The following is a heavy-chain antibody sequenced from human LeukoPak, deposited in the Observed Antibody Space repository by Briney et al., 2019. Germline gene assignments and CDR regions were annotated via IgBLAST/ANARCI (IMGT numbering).Heavy chain of an antibody. V-gene: IGHV1-24*01. CDR1: GYTLTKLS. CDR3: ATRSSGWHGDWDY. J-gene: IGHJ4*02. Sequence: ASVKVSCKVSGYTLTKLSMHWVRQAPGKGLEWIGNFDPEHGETMYAQRFQGRVTLTEDTSTDTAFIQLSSLRSEDTAVYYCATRSSGWHGDWDYWGQGTLVTVSS. CDR2: FDPEHGET. D-gene: IGHD6-19*01.